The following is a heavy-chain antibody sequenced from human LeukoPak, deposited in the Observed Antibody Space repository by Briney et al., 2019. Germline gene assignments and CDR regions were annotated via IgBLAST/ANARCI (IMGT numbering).Heavy chain of an antibody. J-gene: IGHJ2*01. V-gene: IGHV4-61*01. CDR3: ARPPQPTSYGDYGKRYFDL. CDR1: GGSVSNGYYY. Sequence: SETLSLTCTVSGGSVSNGYYYWSWIRQPPGKGLEWIGYIFHSGSINNNPSLKSRVTISVDTSKNQFSLKLTSVTAADTAVYYYARPPQPTSYGDYGKRYFDLWGRGTLVTVSS. D-gene: IGHD4-17*01. CDR2: IFHSGSI.